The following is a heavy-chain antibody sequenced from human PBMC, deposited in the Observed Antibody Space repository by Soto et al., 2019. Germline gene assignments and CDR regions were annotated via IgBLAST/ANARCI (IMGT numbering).Heavy chain of an antibody. CDR2: IYPGDSDT. CDR1: GYSFTSYW. J-gene: IGHJ4*02. D-gene: IGHD3-3*01. V-gene: IGHV5-51*01. CDR3: ARPIDKTHRQDFRDSLIGAYYFDY. Sequence: GESLKISCKGSGYSFTSYWIGWVRQMPGKGLEWMGIIYPGDSDTRYSPSFQGQVTISADKSISTAYLQWSSLKASDTAMYYCARPIDKTHRQDFRDSLIGAYYFDYWGQGTLVTVSS.